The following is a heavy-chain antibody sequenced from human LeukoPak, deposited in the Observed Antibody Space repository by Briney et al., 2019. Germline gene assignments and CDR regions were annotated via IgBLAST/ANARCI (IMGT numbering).Heavy chain of an antibody. CDR1: GYTFTGYY. D-gene: IGHD3-10*01. CDR2: INLNSGGT. CDR3: ARVSMNYYGSGSYYNLWDY. J-gene: IGHJ4*02. V-gene: IGHV1-2*02. Sequence: ASVKVSCKASGYTFTGYYMHWVRKAPGQGLEWMGWINLNSGGTNYAQKFQGRVTMTRDTSISTAYMELSRLRSDDTAVYYCARVSMNYYGSGSYYNLWDYWGQGTLVTVSS.